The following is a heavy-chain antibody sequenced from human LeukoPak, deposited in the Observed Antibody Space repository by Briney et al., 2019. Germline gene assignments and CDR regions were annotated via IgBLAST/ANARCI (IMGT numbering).Heavy chain of an antibody. CDR1: GFTFSSYS. D-gene: IGHD6-19*01. V-gene: IGHV3-48*04. CDR3: ARDLAVAGMTFDY. J-gene: IGHJ4*02. CDR2: ISSSSSTI. Sequence: GGSLRLSCAASGFTFSSYSMNWVRQAPGKGLEWVSYISSSSSTIYYADSVKGRFTISRDNAKNSLYLQMNSLRAEDTAVYYCARDLAVAGMTFDYWGQGTLVTVSS.